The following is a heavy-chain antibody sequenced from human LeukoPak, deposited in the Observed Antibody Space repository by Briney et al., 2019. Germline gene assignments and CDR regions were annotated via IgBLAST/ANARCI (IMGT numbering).Heavy chain of an antibody. Sequence: PGGSLRLSCAASGFTFSGYSMNWVRQAPGKGLEWVSSISSSSSYIYYADSVKGRFTISRDNAKNSLYLQMNSLRAEDTAVYYCARDGHYYDSSGYPDYYYYYMDVWGKGTTVTISS. CDR1: GFTFSGYS. J-gene: IGHJ6*03. D-gene: IGHD3-22*01. V-gene: IGHV3-21*01. CDR3: ARDGHYYDSSGYPDYYYYYMDV. CDR2: ISSSSSYI.